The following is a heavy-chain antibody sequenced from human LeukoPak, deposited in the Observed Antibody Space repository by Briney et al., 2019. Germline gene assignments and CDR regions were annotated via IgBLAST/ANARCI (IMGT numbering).Heavy chain of an antibody. J-gene: IGHJ4*02. CDR3: ASRPYCSSTSCLPDY. V-gene: IGHV1-69*02. Sequence: GASVKVSCKASGGTFSSYTISWVRQAPGQGLEWMGRIIPILGIANYAQKFQSRVTITADKSTSTAYMELSSLRSEDTAVYYCASRPYCSSTSCLPDYWGQGTLVTVSS. CDR2: IIPILGIA. D-gene: IGHD2-2*01. CDR1: GGTFSSYT.